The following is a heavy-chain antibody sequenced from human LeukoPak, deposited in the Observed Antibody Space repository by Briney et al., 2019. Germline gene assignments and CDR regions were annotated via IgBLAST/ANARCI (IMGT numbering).Heavy chain of an antibody. V-gene: IGHV4-34*01. D-gene: IGHD2-2*01. CDR1: GDSFSGHY. CDR2: ITDGGRT. J-gene: IGHJ4*02. Sequence: SETLSLTCAVYGDSFSGHYWSRIRQPPGKGLEWIGEITDGGRTSYSPSLKSRATISIVPSQSQFSLQLDSVTAADTAIYYCVRRTRVAMPNALDLISDFWGQGTLVTVSS. CDR3: VRRTRVAMPNALDLISDF.